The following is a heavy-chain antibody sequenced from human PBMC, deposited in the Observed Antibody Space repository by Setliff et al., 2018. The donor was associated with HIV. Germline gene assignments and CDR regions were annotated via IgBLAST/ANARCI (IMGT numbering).Heavy chain of an antibody. CDR2: ISSGGGT. V-gene: IGHV3-23*01. CDR3: AKGPVTDSEVYFDY. J-gene: IGHJ4*02. Sequence: GGSLRLSCAASGFTLSNYWMTWVRQAPGKGLEWVSAISSGGGTYYADFVKGRFTISRDNSKRTVYLQLNSLRAEDTAVYYCAKGPVTDSEVYFDYWGQGTLVTVSS. CDR1: GFTLSNYW. D-gene: IGHD4-4*01.